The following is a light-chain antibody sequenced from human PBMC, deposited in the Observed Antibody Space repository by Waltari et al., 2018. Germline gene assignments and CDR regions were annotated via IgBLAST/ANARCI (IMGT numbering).Light chain of an antibody. CDR2: YKSDSDK. CDR3: MIWPNNVWV. CDR1: SDINVANYY. J-gene: IGLJ3*02. Sequence: QPVLTQPPSSSGSPGESARPTCTLPSDINVANYYIYWYQQKPGSPPRFLLYYKSDSDKAQGSGVPSRFSGSKDSSANPGILLISGLQSEDEADYYCMIWPNNVWVFGGGTRLIVL. V-gene: IGLV5-37*01.